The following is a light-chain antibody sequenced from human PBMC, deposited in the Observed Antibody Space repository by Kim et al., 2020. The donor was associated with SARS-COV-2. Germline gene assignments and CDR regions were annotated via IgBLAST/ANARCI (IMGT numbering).Light chain of an antibody. J-gene: IGLJ2*01. CDR2: GKN. Sequence: SSELTQDPAVSVALGQTVRITCQGDSLRSYYATWYRQKPGQAPILVIYGKNNRPSGIPDRFSGSSSGNTASLTITGTQAGDEADYYCNSRASNDNVVFGG. V-gene: IGLV3-19*01. CDR1: SLRSYY. CDR3: NSRASNDNVV.